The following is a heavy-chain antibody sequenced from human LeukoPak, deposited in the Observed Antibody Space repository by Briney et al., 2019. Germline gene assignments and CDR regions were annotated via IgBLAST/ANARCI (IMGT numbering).Heavy chain of an antibody. D-gene: IGHD6-19*01. CDR2: INPNSGGT. CDR3: ARVRAVAGTIDH. CDR1: GYTFTGYY. Sequence: ASVKVSCKASGYTFTGYYMHWVRQAPGQGLEWMGWINPNSGGTNYAQKFQGRVTMTRDTSISTAYMELSRLRSDDTAVYYCARVRAVAGTIDHWGQGTLVTVSS. J-gene: IGHJ4*02. V-gene: IGHV1-2*02.